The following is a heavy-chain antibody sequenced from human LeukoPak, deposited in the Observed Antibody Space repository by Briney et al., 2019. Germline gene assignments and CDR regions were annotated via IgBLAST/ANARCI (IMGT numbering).Heavy chain of an antibody. CDR2: IGTAGDT. D-gene: IGHD1-1*01. J-gene: IGHJ4*02. Sequence: PGGSLRLSCAASGFTFSDYDMHRVRQAPGKGLEWVSAIGTAGDTYYTGSVKGRFTISRENAKNSLYLQMNSLRAGDTAVYYCARVAKERVGGVYYFDYWGQGTLVTVSS. CDR3: ARVAKERVGGVYYFDY. V-gene: IGHV3-13*01. CDR1: GFTFSDYD.